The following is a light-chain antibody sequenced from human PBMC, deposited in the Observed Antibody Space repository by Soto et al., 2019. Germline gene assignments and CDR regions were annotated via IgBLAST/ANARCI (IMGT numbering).Light chain of an antibody. CDR1: SSNIGNNY. V-gene: IGLV1-47*02. Sequence: QSVLTQPPSASGTPGQRVTISCSGSSSNIGNNYGYWYQHLPGTAPKLLIYSNNQRPSGVPDRFSASKSGSSASLAISGLRSEDEADYYCAAWDDSLNMVFGGGTKLTVL. CDR3: AAWDDSLNMV. CDR2: SNN. J-gene: IGLJ2*01.